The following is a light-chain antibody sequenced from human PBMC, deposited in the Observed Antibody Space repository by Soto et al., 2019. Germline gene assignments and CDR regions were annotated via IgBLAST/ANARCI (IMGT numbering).Light chain of an antibody. V-gene: IGLV1-40*01. CDR3: LSFDSSLSVV. CDR2: GNT. CDR1: SSNIAAGYD. Sequence: QSVLTQPPSVSGAPGQRVTISCTGSSSNIAAGYDVHWYQQLPGRAPKLLIYGNTNRPSGVPDRFSGSKSGTSASLAITGLHSEDEADYYCLSFDSSLSVVFGGGTKLAVL. J-gene: IGLJ2*01.